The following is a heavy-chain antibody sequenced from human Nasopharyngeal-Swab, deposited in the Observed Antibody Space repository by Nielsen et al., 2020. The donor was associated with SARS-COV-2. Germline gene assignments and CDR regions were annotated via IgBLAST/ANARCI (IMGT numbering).Heavy chain of an antibody. CDR1: GYTFNNYY. CDR3: ARRGRCSSSSCDMDV. J-gene: IGHJ6*02. CDR2: INPGSGGT. Sequence: VSVKVSCQASGYTFNNYYIHWVRQATGQGLEWMGMINPGSGGTTYAHKFQGRVTMPRYTSKSTVFMDLSSLRSEDTAVYYCARRGRCSSSSCDMDVWGQGTTVTVSS. D-gene: IGHD2-2*01. V-gene: IGHV1-46*02.